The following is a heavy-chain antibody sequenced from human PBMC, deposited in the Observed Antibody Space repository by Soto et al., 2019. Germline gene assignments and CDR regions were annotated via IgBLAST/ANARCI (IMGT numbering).Heavy chain of an antibody. J-gene: IGHJ6*02. CDR2: IRCSSRYI. Sequence: PGQGLEWVSSIRCSSRYIYYADSVKGRFTISRDNAKNSLYLQMNSLRAEDTAVYYCARGRILTRTSAFHYYGMDVWGQGTTVTVSS. CDR3: ARGRILTRTSAFHYYGMDV. D-gene: IGHD2-2*01. V-gene: IGHV3-21*01.